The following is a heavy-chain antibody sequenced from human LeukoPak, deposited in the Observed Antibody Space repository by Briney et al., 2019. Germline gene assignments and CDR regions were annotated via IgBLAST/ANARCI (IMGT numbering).Heavy chain of an antibody. CDR1: GFTFSSYS. V-gene: IGHV3-66*01. D-gene: IGHD6-13*01. CDR3: AGGARRQQPFDY. J-gene: IGHJ4*02. Sequence: PGGFLRLSCAASGFTFSSYSISWVHQAPGKGLEWVSVIYSGGSTYYADSVKGRFTISRDNSKNTLYLQMNSLRAEDTAVYYCAGGARRQQPFDYWGQGTLVTVSS. CDR2: IYSGGST.